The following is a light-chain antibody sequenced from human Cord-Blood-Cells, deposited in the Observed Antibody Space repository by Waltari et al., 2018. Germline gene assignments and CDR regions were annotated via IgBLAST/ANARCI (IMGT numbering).Light chain of an antibody. CDR2: GAS. Sequence: EIVLTQSPGTLSLSPGERATLSCRASQSVSSSYLAWYQQKPGQAPRLLIRGASSRATGIADRFSGSGSGTDFTLTISRLEPEDFAVYYCQQYGSSPYTFGQGTKLEIK. CDR1: QSVSSSY. CDR3: QQYGSSPYT. J-gene: IGKJ2*01. V-gene: IGKV3-20*01.